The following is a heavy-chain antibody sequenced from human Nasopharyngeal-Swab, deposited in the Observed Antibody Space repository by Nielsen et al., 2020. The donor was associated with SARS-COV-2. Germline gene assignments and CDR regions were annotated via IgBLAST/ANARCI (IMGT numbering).Heavy chain of an antibody. J-gene: IGHJ6*02. CDR2: IYSGGST. D-gene: IGHD5-18*01. CDR1: GFTVSSNY. CDR3: ARMGGYSYGWRAYYYYGMDV. Sequence: GESLKLSCAASGFTVSSNYMSWVRQAPGKGLEWVSVIYSGGSTYYADSVKGRFTISRDNSKNTLHIQMNSLRAEDTAVYYCARMGGYSYGWRAYYYYGMDVWGQGTTVTVSS. V-gene: IGHV3-53*01.